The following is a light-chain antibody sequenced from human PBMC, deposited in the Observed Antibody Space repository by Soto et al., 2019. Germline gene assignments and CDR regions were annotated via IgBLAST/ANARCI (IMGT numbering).Light chain of an antibody. CDR1: QSVSGKS. CDR2: GAS. CDR3: QQYGSSPQT. Sequence: EIVLTQSPGTLSLSPGERATLSCRASQSVSGKSLAWYQQKHGQAPRLLIYGASSRATGIPDRFSGSGSGTDFTLTISRLEPEDFAVYYCQQYGSSPQTFGQGTKVDIK. J-gene: IGKJ1*01. V-gene: IGKV3-20*01.